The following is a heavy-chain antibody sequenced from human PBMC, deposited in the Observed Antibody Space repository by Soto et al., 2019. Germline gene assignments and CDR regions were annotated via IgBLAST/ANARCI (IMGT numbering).Heavy chain of an antibody. V-gene: IGHV4-31*01. CDR2: IYYSGNT. CDR3: ARSPPTVYGSGCYFYYMDV. Sequence: QVQLQESGPGLVKPSQTLSLTCTVSGGSVSSGGHSWSWIRQHPGQGLEWIGFIYYSGNTYNNPSLKGLVNMSLDESKNHFSLNLASVTAADTAVYYCARSPPTVYGSGCYFYYMDVWGKGTPVTVS. CDR1: GGSVSSGGHS. D-gene: IGHD3-10*01. J-gene: IGHJ6*03.